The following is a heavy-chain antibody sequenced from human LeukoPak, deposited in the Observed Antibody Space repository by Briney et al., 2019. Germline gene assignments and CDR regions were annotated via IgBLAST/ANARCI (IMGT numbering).Heavy chain of an antibody. Sequence: SQTLSLTCTVSGGSVSSGSYYWGWIRQPPGKGLEWIGSIYHSGSTYYNPSLKSRVTISVDTSKNQFSLKLSSVTAADTAVYYCARHAASGYSLDAFDIWGQGTMVTVSS. J-gene: IGHJ3*02. V-gene: IGHV4-39*01. CDR1: GGSVSSGSYY. D-gene: IGHD3-22*01. CDR2: IYHSGST. CDR3: ARHAASGYSLDAFDI.